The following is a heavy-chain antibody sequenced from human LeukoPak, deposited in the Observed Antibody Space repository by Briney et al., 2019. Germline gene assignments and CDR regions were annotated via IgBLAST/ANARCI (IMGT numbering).Heavy chain of an antibody. Sequence: GGSLRLSCAASGFTLSTYPMHWVRQAPGKGLEWVAVMSFDGDSEYYSDSVRGRFTVSRDNAKSTLYLQMNSLRAEDTAVYYCAKSYSGSYSYYFDYWGQGTLVTVSS. CDR1: GFTLSTYP. J-gene: IGHJ4*02. D-gene: IGHD3-10*01. CDR3: AKSYSGSYSYYFDY. V-gene: IGHV3-30-3*02. CDR2: MSFDGDSE.